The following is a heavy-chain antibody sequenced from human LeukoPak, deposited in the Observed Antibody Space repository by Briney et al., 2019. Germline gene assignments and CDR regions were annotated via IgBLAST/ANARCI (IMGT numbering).Heavy chain of an antibody. CDR3: ASRVTMVRGVDDAFHM. CDR2: INPNSGGT. Sequence: ASVKLSCKASGYTFTGYYIHWVRQAPGQGLEWMGWINPNSGGTNYAQKLQGRVTMTRDTSISTAYMELSRLRSDDTAVYYCASRVTMVRGVDDAFHMWGQGTMVSVSS. CDR1: GYTFTGYY. V-gene: IGHV1-2*02. D-gene: IGHD3-10*01. J-gene: IGHJ3*02.